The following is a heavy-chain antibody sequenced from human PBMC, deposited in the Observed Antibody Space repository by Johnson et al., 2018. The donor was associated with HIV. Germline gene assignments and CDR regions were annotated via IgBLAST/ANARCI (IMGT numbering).Heavy chain of an antibody. CDR2: IWYDGSNK. CDR3: ARLYDSSGYGAFDI. CDR1: GFTFRSYG. D-gene: IGHD3-22*01. V-gene: IGHV3-33*01. J-gene: IGHJ3*02. Sequence: QVQLVESGGGVVQPGGSLRLSCVASGFTFRSYGMHWVRQAPGKGLEWVAVIWYDGSNKYYTDSVKGRFTISRANSKNTLYLQMNSLRADDTAVYYCARLYDSSGYGAFDIWGQGTMVTVSS.